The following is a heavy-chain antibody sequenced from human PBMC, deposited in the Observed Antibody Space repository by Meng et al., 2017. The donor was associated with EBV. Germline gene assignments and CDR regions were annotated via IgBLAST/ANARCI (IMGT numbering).Heavy chain of an antibody. V-gene: IGHV1-2*06. CDR1: GHNINGYY. CDR3: ARDPLWGAADGTGGMDV. CDR2: INPNSGGT. Sequence: QGRRLRSGGEMRRPGAAWKVSCKASGHNINGYYMHWVRQAPGQGLEWMGRINPNSGGTNYAQNFQGRITMTRDTSIKTGYMELSRLRSDDTAVYYCARDPLWGAADGTGGMDVWGQGTTVTVSS. J-gene: IGHJ6*02. D-gene: IGHD6-13*01.